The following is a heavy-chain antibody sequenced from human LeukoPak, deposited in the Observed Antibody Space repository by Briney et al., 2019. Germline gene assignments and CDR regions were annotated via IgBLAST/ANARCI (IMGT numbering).Heavy chain of an antibody. J-gene: IGHJ5*02. CDR2: INHSGST. V-gene: IGHV4-34*01. CDR3: ARARSSSWYRVWFDP. CDR1: GGSISSYY. D-gene: IGHD6-13*01. Sequence: PSETLSLTCTVSGGSISSYYWSWIRQPPGKGLEWIGEINHSGSTNYNPSLKSRVTISVDTSKNQFSLKLSSVTAADTAVYYCARARSSSWYRVWFDPWGQGTLVTVSS.